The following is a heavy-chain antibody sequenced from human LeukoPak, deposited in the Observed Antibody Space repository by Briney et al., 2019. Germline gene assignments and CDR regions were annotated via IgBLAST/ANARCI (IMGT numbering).Heavy chain of an antibody. CDR2: IIPIFGTA. Sequence: ASVKVSCKASGGTFSSYAIGWVRQAPGQGLEWMGRIIPIFGTANYAQKFQGRVTITTDESTSTAYMELSSLRSEDTAVYYCARGEAFGYCGGDGCPYYFDYWGQGTLVTVSS. CDR1: GGTFSSYA. J-gene: IGHJ4*02. CDR3: ARGEAFGYCGGDGCPYYFDY. V-gene: IGHV1-69*05. D-gene: IGHD2-21*02.